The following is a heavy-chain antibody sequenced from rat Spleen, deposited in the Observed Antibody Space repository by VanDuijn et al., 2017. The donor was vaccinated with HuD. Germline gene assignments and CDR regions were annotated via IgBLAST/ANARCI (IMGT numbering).Heavy chain of an antibody. CDR1: GFSLTSDG. J-gene: IGHJ2*01. D-gene: IGHD1-1*01. CDR3: TRDPITTRDYFDY. V-gene: IGHV2S8*01. Sequence: QVQLKETGPGLVQPTQTLSLTCTVSGFSLTSDGVHWIRQPPGKGLEWIAAISSGGSTYFNSVLKSRLSISRDTSKSQVFLKMNSLQTEDTAIYFCTRDPITTRDYFDYWGQGVMVTVSS. CDR2: ISSGGST.